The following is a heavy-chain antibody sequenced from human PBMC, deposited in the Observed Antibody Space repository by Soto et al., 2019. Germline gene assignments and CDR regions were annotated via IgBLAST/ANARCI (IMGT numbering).Heavy chain of an antibody. D-gene: IGHD3-9*01. J-gene: IGHJ5*01. Sequence: QVQLVQSGAEVKKPGASVKVSCKASGYTFTSYGISWVRQAPGQGLEWMGWISAYNGNTNYAQKLQGRVTMTTDTSTSTGYMELRSQRSDDTAVYSCARENRYFDWLAARYWFDSWGQGTLVTVCS. V-gene: IGHV1-18*01. CDR1: GYTFTSYG. CDR3: ARENRYFDWLAARYWFDS. CDR2: ISAYNGNT.